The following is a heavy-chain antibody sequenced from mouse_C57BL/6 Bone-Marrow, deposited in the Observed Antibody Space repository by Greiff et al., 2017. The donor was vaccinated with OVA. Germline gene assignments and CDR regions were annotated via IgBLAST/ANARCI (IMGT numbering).Heavy chain of an antibody. Sequence: VKVVESGAELVKPGASVKLSCKASGYTFTEYTIHWVKQRSGQGLEWIGWFYPGSGSIKYNEKFKDKATLTADKSSSTVYMELSRLTSEDSAVYFCARHEGALFTFDYWGQGTTLTVSS. CDR1: GYTFTEYT. CDR2: FYPGSGSI. CDR3: ARHEGALFTFDY. V-gene: IGHV1-62-2*01. J-gene: IGHJ2*01.